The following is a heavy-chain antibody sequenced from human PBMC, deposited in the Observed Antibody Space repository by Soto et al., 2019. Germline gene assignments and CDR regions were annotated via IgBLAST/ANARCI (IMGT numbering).Heavy chain of an antibody. CDR3: ARVAADAYWSGYDDY. V-gene: IGHV4-59*01. D-gene: IGHD3-3*01. CDR2: ISYTGST. J-gene: IGHJ4*02. Sequence: QEQLQESGPRLVTPSETLSLTCSVSGGSISNYNWSWIRQPPGKELEWIGYISYTGSTNYSPSLKSRVTMLLATSKKQFSLKLSSVTAADTAVYYCARVAADAYWSGYDDYWGQGTLVTVSS. CDR1: GGSISNYN.